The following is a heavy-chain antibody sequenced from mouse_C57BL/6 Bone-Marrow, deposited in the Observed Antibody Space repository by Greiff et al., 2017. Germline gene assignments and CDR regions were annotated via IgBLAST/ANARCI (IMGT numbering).Heavy chain of an antibody. CDR2: SRNKANDYTT. CDR1: GFTFSDFY. V-gene: IGHV7-1*01. CDR3: ARDAPCAWFAY. J-gene: IGHJ3*01. Sequence: EVKLVESGGGLVQSGRSLRLSCATSGFTFSDFYMEWVRQAPGKGLEWIAASRNKANDYTTEYSASVKGRFIVSRDTSQSILYLQMNALRAEDTAIYYGARDAPCAWFAYWGQGTLVTVSA.